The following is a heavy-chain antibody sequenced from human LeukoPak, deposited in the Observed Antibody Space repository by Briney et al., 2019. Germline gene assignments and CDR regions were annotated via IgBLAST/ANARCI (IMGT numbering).Heavy chain of an antibody. CDR1: GFTFSSYS. V-gene: IGHV3-48*01. Sequence: GGSLRLSCAASGFTFSSYSMNWVRQAPGKGLEWVSYISSSSSTIYYADSVKGRFTISRDNAKNSLYLQMNSPRAEDTAVYYCARYAMVSDYWGQGTLVTVSS. J-gene: IGHJ4*02. CDR2: ISSSSSTI. CDR3: ARYAMVSDY. D-gene: IGHD5-18*01.